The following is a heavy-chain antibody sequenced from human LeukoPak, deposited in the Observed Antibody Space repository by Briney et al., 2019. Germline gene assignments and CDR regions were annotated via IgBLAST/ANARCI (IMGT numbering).Heavy chain of an antibody. Sequence: SETLSLTCTVSGGSISSSSYYWGWIRQPPGKGLECIGSIYYSGSTYYNPSLKSRVTISVDTSKNQFSLKLSSVTAADTAVYYCARDSGSCAYFDYWGQGTLVTVSS. CDR2: IYYSGST. V-gene: IGHV4-39*02. D-gene: IGHD1-26*01. CDR3: ARDSGSCAYFDY. J-gene: IGHJ4*02. CDR1: GGSISSSSYY.